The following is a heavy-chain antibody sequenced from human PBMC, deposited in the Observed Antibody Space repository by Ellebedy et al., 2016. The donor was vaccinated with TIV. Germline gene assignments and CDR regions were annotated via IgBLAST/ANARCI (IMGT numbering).Heavy chain of an antibody. Sequence: GESLKISCAASGFTLRNYWLHWVRQAPGEGLVWVSYINGAGSNTNYADSEKGRFTISRDDAKNTVYLQMNSLRAEDTAVYYCASDKYRGMDVWGQGTAVTVSS. CDR1: GFTLRNYW. J-gene: IGHJ6*02. CDR2: INGAGSNT. CDR3: ASDKYRGMDV. D-gene: IGHD5-12*01. V-gene: IGHV3-74*01.